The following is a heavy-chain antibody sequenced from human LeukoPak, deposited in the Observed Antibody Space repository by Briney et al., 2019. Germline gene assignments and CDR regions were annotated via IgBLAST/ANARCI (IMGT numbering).Heavy chain of an antibody. Sequence: SETLSLTCTVSGGSITAYYWTWIRQPPRKGLEWIGYIYHSGTTNYNPSLRSRVTISVDTSKNQFSLRLNSVTAADTAVYYCAQLAPYSPAYSQHWGQGTLVTVSS. CDR1: GGSITAYY. D-gene: IGHD2-21*01. V-gene: IGHV4-59*01. CDR2: IYHSGTT. J-gene: IGHJ1*01. CDR3: AQLAPYSPAYSQH.